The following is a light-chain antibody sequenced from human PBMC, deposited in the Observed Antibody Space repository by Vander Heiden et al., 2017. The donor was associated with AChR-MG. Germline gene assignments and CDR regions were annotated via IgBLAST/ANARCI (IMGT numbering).Light chain of an antibody. J-gene: IGKJ1*01. Sequence: DIVLTHSPGTLSLSPGERATLSCRASQSVSSSYLAWYQQKPGQATRLLIYGASSRATAIPDRCSGSGAGTDFTLTISRLEPEDFAVYYWQQYGSSPAFGQGTKVEIK. V-gene: IGKV3-20*01. CDR2: GAS. CDR3: QQYGSSPA. CDR1: QSVSSSY.